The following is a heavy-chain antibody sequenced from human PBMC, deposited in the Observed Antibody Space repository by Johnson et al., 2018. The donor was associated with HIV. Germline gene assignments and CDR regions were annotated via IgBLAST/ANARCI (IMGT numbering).Heavy chain of an antibody. CDR2: IGTAGDT. CDR3: ARDGHLRAFDS. Sequence: VQLVESGGGLVQPGGSLRLSCAASGFTFSSYDMHWVRQATGKGLEWVSAIGTAGDTYYPGSVKGRFTISRDNSKNTLYLQMNSLRAEDTAVYYCARDGHLRAFDSWGQGTMVTVSS. CDR1: GFTFSSYD. V-gene: IGHV3-13*01. J-gene: IGHJ3*02. D-gene: IGHD3-3*02.